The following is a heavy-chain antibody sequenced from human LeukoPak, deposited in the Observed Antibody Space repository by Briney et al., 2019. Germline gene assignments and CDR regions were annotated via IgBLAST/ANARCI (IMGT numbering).Heavy chain of an antibody. CDR1: GGSISSGDYY. CDR2: IYYSGST. Sequence: SETLSLTCTVSGGSISSGDYYWSWIRQHPGKGLEWIGYIYYSGSTYYNPSLKSRVTISVDTSKNQFSLKLSSVTAADTAVYYCARDRRYSNWFDPWGQGTLVTVSS. CDR3: ARDRRYSNWFDP. V-gene: IGHV4-31*03. J-gene: IGHJ5*02. D-gene: IGHD4-11*01.